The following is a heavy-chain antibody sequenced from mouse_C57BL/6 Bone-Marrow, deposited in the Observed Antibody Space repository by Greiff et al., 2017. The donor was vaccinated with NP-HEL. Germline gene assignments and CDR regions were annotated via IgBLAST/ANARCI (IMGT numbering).Heavy chain of an antibody. CDR3: ARIERAAQATWFAY. V-gene: IGHV8-8*01. CDR1: GFSLSTFGMG. CDR2: IWWDDDK. D-gene: IGHD3-2*02. Sequence: QVTLKVCGPGILQPSQTLSLTCSFSGFSLSTFGMGVGWIRQPSGKGLEWLAHIWWDDDKYSNPALKSRLTISKDTSKNQVVLKIASVDTADTATYYCARIERAAQATWFAYWGQGTLVTVSA. J-gene: IGHJ3*01.